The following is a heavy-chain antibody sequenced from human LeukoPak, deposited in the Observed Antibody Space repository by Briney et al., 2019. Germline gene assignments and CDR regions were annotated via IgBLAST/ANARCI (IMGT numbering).Heavy chain of an antibody. D-gene: IGHD5-12*01. CDR1: GYTFTSYY. V-gene: IGHV1-46*01. CDR2: INPSGGST. Sequence: ASVKVSCKASGYTFTSYYMHWVRQAPGQGLEWMGIINPSGGSTSYAQKFQGRVTMTRYMSTSTVYMELSSLRSEDTAVYYCASGGYDSRFDYWGQGTLVTVSS. CDR3: ASGGYDSRFDY. J-gene: IGHJ4*02.